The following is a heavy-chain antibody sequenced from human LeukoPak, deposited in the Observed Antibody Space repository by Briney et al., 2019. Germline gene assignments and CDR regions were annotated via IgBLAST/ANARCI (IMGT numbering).Heavy chain of an antibody. CDR3: ARDGASEYDILTGLFDY. Sequence: ASVKVSCKASGYTFSGYYMHWVRQAPGQGLEWMGWINPKSGGTIYAQKFHGRVTMTRDTSISTAYMELSRLRSDVTAVYYCARDGASEYDILTGLFDYWGQGTLVTVSS. V-gene: IGHV1-2*02. J-gene: IGHJ4*02. CDR2: INPKSGGT. D-gene: IGHD3-9*01. CDR1: GYTFSGYY.